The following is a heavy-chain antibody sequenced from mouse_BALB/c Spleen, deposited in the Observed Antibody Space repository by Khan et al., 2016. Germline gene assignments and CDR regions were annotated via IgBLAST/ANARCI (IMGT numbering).Heavy chain of an antibody. V-gene: IGHV1-15*01. CDR1: DYTFTDYE. D-gene: IGHD2-3*01. CDR3: TNRRNYDGYYVEMDY. CDR2: IHTGSGP. J-gene: IGHJ4*01. Sequence: QVRLQQSGAELVRPGASVKLSCKALDYTFTDYEMHWVKQTPVHGLEWIGTIHTGSGPAYNQKYKSKATLTSDKSASTAYMELSSLTSEDSAVYYCTNRRNYDGYYVEMDYWGQGSSVTVSS.